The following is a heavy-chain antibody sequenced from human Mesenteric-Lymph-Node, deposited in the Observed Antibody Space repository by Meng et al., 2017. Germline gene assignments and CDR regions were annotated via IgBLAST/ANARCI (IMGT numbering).Heavy chain of an antibody. D-gene: IGHD4-17*01. CDR2: ISGSGGST. J-gene: IGHJ6*02. CDR1: GFTFSSYA. V-gene: IGHV3-23*01. Sequence: GGSLRLSCAASGFTFSSYAMSWVRQAPGKGLEWVSAISGSGGSTYYADSVKGRFTISRDNSKNTLYLQMNSLRAEDTAVYYCAKDKDDYGDYAEYYYYYGMDVWGQGTTVTVSS. CDR3: AKDKDDYGDYAEYYYYYGMDV.